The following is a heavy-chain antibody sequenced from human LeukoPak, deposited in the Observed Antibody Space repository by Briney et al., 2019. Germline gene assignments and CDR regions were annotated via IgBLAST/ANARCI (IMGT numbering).Heavy chain of an antibody. J-gene: IGHJ5*02. CDR1: GFSFSSYG. CDR3: AGILTGYHNWFDP. CDR2: ILFDGSNK. V-gene: IGHV3-33*01. Sequence: GRSLRLSCAASGFSFSSYGMHWVRQAPGKGLEWVAVILFDGSNKYYADSVKGRFTISRDNSRNTLHLQMNTLRAEDTAVYYCAGILTGYHNWFDPWGQGTLVTVSS. D-gene: IGHD3-9*01.